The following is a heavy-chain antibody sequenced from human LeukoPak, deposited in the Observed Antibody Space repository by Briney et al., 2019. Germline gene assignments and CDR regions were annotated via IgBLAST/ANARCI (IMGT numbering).Heavy chain of an antibody. CDR2: INSDGSST. J-gene: IGHJ5*02. V-gene: IGHV3-74*01. CDR1: GFTFSSYW. Sequence: GGSLRLSCAASGFTFSSYWMHWVRQAPGKGLVWVSRINSDGSSTSYADSVKGRFTISRDNAKNTLYQQMNSLRAEDTAVYYCARDRRRGWFDPWGQGTLVTVSS. CDR3: ARDRRRGWFDP.